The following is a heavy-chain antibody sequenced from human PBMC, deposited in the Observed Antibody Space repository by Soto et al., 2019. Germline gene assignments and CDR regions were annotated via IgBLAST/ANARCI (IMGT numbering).Heavy chain of an antibody. Sequence: GGSLRLSCAASGFTFDDYAMHWVRQAPGKGLEWVSLISWDGGSTYYADSVKGRFTISRANSKNSLYLQMNSLRAEDTALYYCAKVDSSSSAFDIWGQGTMGTVSS. J-gene: IGHJ3*02. D-gene: IGHD6-6*01. CDR1: GFTFDDYA. V-gene: IGHV3-43D*03. CDR3: AKVDSSSSAFDI. CDR2: ISWDGGST.